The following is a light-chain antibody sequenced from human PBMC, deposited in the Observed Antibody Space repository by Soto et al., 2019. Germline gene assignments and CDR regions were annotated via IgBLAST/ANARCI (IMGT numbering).Light chain of an antibody. CDR3: LQDYSYPLT. Sequence: AIQMTQFPSSLSASVGDRVTITCRASHDIRSDLGWYQQRPGKAPNLLIYATSSLQSGVPSRFSGSGSGTDFTPTISSLQPEDFATYYCLQDYSYPLTFGGGTKVDIK. CDR1: HDIRSD. CDR2: ATS. J-gene: IGKJ4*01. V-gene: IGKV1-6*01.